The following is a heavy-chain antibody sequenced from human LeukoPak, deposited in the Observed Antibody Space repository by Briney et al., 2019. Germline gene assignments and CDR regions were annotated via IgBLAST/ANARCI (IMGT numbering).Heavy chain of an antibody. Sequence: PGGSLRLSCAASGFTFCSYWMHWVRQAPGKGLVWVSRINSDGSSTSYADSVKGRFTISRDNAKNTLYLQMNSLRAEDTAVYYCATPAYYSNYALFDYWGQGTLVTVSS. D-gene: IGHD4-11*01. V-gene: IGHV3-74*01. CDR2: INSDGSST. CDR1: GFTFCSYW. CDR3: ATPAYYSNYALFDY. J-gene: IGHJ4*02.